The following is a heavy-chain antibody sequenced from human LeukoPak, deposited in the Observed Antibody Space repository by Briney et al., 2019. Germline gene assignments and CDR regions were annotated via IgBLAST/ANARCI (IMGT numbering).Heavy chain of an antibody. CDR3: ARLLDIVVATN. J-gene: IGHJ4*02. CDR2: IYHSGST. CDR1: GYSISSGYY. Sequence: SETLSLTCTVSGYSISSGYYWGWIRQPPGKGLEWIGSIYHSGSTYYNPSLKSRVTISVDTSKNQFSLKLSSVTAADTAAYYCARLLDIVVATNWGQGTLVTVSS. V-gene: IGHV4-38-2*02. D-gene: IGHD2-2*03.